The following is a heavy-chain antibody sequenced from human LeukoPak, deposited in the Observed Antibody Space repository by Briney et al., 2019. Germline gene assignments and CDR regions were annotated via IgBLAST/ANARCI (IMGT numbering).Heavy chain of an antibody. CDR2: ISWNSGSI. V-gene: IGHV3-9*01. J-gene: IGHJ6*02. CDR1: GFTFDDYA. D-gene: IGHD1-26*01. CDR3: AKGKKLSGSYSRVYYYYGMDV. Sequence: GGSLRLSCAASGFTFDDYAMPWVRQAPGKGLEWVSGISWNSGSIGYADSVKGRFTISRDNAKNSLYLQMNSLRAEDTALYYCAKGKKLSGSYSRVYYYYGMDVWGQGTTVTVSS.